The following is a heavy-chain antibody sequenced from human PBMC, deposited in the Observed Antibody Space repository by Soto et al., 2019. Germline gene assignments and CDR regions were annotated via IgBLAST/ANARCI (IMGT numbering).Heavy chain of an antibody. CDR1: GFTFSSYG. Sequence: PGGSLRLSCAAAGFTFSSYGMHWVRQAPGKGLEWVAVISYDGSNKYYADSVKGRFTISRDNSKNTLYLQMNSLRAEDTAVYYCAKGENYYYGMDVWGQGTTVTVSS. V-gene: IGHV3-30*18. CDR2: ISYDGSNK. J-gene: IGHJ6*02. CDR3: AKGENYYYGMDV.